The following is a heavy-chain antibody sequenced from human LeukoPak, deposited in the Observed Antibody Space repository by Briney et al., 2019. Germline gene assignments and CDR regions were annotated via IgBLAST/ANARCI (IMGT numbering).Heavy chain of an antibody. CDR3: ARVGGIAARYYYYYYMDV. CDR1: GGTFSSYA. D-gene: IGHD6-13*01. Sequence: ASVKVSCKASGGTFSSYAISWVRQAPREGREWMGGVIPIFGTANYAQKFQGRVTITTDESTSTAYMELSSLRSEDTAVYYCARVGGIAARYYYYYYMDVWGKGTTVTVSS. CDR2: VIPIFGTA. J-gene: IGHJ6*03. V-gene: IGHV1-69*05.